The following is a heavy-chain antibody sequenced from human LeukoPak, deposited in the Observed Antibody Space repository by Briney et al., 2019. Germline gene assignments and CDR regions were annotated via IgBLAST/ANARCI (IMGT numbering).Heavy chain of an antibody. V-gene: IGHV1-2*02. J-gene: IGHJ3*02. D-gene: IGHD3-3*01. CDR2: IKPNSGGT. Sequence: RASVTVSYTASGYTFTGYYMHWVRHTPGQGLDWMRWIKPNSGGTNYAKKFQGSVTLTRYTTISPADMELSRQKADDLAVHYLARFRFLEWFGDAFDIWGQGTMVTVSS. CDR3: ARFRFLEWFGDAFDI. CDR1: GYTFTGYY.